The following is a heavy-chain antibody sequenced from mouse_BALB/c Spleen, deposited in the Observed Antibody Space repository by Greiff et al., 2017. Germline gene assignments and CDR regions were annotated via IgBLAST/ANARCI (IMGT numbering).Heavy chain of an antibody. D-gene: IGHD1-1*01. V-gene: IGHV1S81*02. J-gene: IGHJ2*01. CDR3: TRYGSSLDY. CDR2: INPSNGGT. CDR1: GYTFTSYY. Sequence: QVQLQQSGAELVKPGASVKLSCKASGYTFTSYYMYWVKQRPGQGLEWIGEINPSNGGTNFNEKFKSKATLTVDKSSSTAYMQLSSLTSEDSAVYYCTRYGSSLDYWGQGTTLTVSS.